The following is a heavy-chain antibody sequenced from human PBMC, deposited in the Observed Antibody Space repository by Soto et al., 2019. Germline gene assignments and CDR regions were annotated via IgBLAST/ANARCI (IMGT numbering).Heavy chain of an antibody. J-gene: IGHJ5*02. CDR1: GFTFSSYW. D-gene: IGHD6-13*01. CDR3: ARDDSNSSPTNGFAP. Sequence: GGSLRLSCAASGFTFSSYWMHWVRQAPGKGLVWVSRINSDGSSTSYADSVKGRFTISRDNAKNTLYLQMNSLRAEDTAVYYSARDDSNSSPTNGFAPWGQGTLVTVSS. V-gene: IGHV3-74*01. CDR2: INSDGSST.